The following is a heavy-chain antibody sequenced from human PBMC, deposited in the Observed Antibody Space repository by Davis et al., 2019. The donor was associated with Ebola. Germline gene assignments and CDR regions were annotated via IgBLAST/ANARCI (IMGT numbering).Heavy chain of an antibody. D-gene: IGHD3-10*01. J-gene: IGHJ4*02. CDR3: ASGLWFRELSD. V-gene: IGHV1-2*04. CDR1: GYTFTSYG. Sequence: AASVKVSCKASGYTFTSYGISWVRQATGQGLEWMGWINPNSGGTNYAQKFQGWVTMTRDTSISTAYMELSRLRSDDTAVYYCASGLWFRELSDWGQGTLVTVSS. CDR2: INPNSGGT.